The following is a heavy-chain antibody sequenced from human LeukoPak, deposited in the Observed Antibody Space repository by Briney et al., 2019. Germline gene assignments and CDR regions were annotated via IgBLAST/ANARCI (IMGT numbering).Heavy chain of an antibody. CDR2: IYSGGAT. D-gene: IGHD6-25*01. J-gene: IGHJ4*02. CDR3: AKNSGYSWQAFFDY. Sequence: GGSLRLSCAASGLTVSSNYLSWVRQAPGKGLEWVSVIYSGGATYYADSVKGRFTISRDNSKNTLYLQMNSLRAEDTAVYFCAKNSGYSWQAFFDYWGQGTLVTVSS. V-gene: IGHV3-53*01. CDR1: GLTVSSNY.